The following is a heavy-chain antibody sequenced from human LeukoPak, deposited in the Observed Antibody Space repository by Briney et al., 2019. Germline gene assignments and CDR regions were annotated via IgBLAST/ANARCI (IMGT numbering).Heavy chain of an antibody. Sequence: ASVKVSCKASGYTFTSYGISWERQAPGQGLERMGWISAYNGNTNYAQKLQGRVTMTTDTSTSTAYMELRSLRSDDTAVYYCAREDYYGSGSLFDYWGQGTLVTVSS. CDR2: ISAYNGNT. V-gene: IGHV1-18*01. D-gene: IGHD3-10*01. CDR3: AREDYYGSGSLFDY. J-gene: IGHJ4*02. CDR1: GYTFTSYG.